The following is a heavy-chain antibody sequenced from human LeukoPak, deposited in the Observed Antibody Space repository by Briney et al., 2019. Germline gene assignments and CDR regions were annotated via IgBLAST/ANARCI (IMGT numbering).Heavy chain of an antibody. D-gene: IGHD2-15*01. J-gene: IGHJ3*02. Sequence: GRSLRLSCAASGFTFDDYAMHWVRQAPGKGLEWVSGISWNGGSIGYADSVKGRFTISRDNAKNSLYLQMNSLRAEDTALYYCAKALGGYCSGGSCYLGAFDIWGQGTMVTVSS. CDR3: AKALGGYCSGGSCYLGAFDI. CDR1: GFTFDDYA. V-gene: IGHV3-9*01. CDR2: ISWNGGSI.